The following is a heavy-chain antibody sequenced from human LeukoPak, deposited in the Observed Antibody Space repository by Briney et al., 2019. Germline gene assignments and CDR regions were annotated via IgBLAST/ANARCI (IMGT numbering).Heavy chain of an antibody. V-gene: IGHV3-21*01. CDR2: ISPSSTYI. CDR3: ARDSVWRGPPIAVAGTDF. Sequence: GGSLRLSCAASGFTFSSYSMNWVRQAPGKGLEWVSSISPSSTYIYYADPMKGRFTISRDNAKNSLYLQMNSLRAEDTAVYYCARDSVWRGPPIAVAGTDFWGRGTLVTVSS. D-gene: IGHD6-19*01. J-gene: IGHJ4*02. CDR1: GFTFSSYS.